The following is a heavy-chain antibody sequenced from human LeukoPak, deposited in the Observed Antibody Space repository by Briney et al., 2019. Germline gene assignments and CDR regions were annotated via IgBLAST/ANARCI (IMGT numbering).Heavy chain of an antibody. CDR2: IYHSGST. J-gene: IGHJ4*02. CDR3: TRDYDSSGYYFLM. CDR1: GGSLSSDNW. Sequence: SDTLSLTCSVSGGSLSSDNWWSWVRQPPGKGLEWIGEIYHSGSTVYNPSLNSRDTISVDKSKNQVALRLGSVTAADTAVYYCTRDYDSSGYYFLMWGQGTLVTVSS. D-gene: IGHD3-22*01. V-gene: IGHV4-4*02.